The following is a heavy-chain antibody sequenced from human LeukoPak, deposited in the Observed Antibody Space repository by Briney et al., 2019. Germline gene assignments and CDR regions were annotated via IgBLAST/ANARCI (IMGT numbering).Heavy chain of an antibody. Sequence: PSETLSLTCTVSGGSISSGGYYWSWIRQHPGKGLEWIGYIYYSGSTYYNPSLKSRVTISVDTSKNQFSLKLSSVTAADTSVYYCARDRDSHWFDPWGQGTLVTVSS. CDR3: ARDRDSHWFDP. CDR2: IYYSGST. J-gene: IGHJ5*02. CDR1: GGSISSGGYY. V-gene: IGHV4-31*03.